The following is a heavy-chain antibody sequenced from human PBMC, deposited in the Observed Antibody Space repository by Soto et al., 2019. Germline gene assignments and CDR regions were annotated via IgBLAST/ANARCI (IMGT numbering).Heavy chain of an antibody. D-gene: IGHD3-22*01. Sequence: QVQLQESGPGLVKPSQTLSLTCTVSGGSISSGGYYWSWIRQHPGKGLEWIGYIYYSGSTYYNPSLKSRVTISVDTSKNQFSLKLSSVTAADTAVYYCARDSSGYSGDNWFDPWGQGTLVTVSS. CDR2: IYYSGST. J-gene: IGHJ5*02. CDR1: GGSISSGGYY. V-gene: IGHV4-31*03. CDR3: ARDSSGYSGDNWFDP.